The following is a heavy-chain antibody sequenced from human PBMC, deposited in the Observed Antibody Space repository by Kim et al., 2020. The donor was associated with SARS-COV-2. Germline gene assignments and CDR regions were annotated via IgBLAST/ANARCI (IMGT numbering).Heavy chain of an antibody. J-gene: IGHJ3*01. CDR1: GFTFSSYG. D-gene: IGHD4-17*01. CDR2: ISYDGTNK. Sequence: GGSLRLSCVVSGFTFSSYGLHWVRQPPGKGLEWVAVISYDGTNKYYADSVKGRFTISRDNSKNTLYLQLNSLRAEDTAVYYCAKDRKTTVTPFDAFDFWGQGTVVTVSS. CDR3: AKDRKTTVTPFDAFDF. V-gene: IGHV3-30*18.